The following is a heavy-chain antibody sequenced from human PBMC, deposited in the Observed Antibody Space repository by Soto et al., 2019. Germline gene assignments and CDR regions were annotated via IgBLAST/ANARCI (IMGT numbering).Heavy chain of an antibody. CDR3: ARRFSGTGRYFDY. D-gene: IGHD1-1*01. CDR1: GASFSGYY. J-gene: IGHJ4*02. CDR2: INQSGST. V-gene: IGHV4-34*02. Sequence: QVQLQQWGAGLLKPSETLSLSCAVYGASFSGYYWNWIRQPPGKGLEWIGEINQSGSTNYSPSLKTRVTISVDTSKKQFSLRVSSVTAADTAGYYCARRFSGTGRYFDYWGQGTLVTVSS.